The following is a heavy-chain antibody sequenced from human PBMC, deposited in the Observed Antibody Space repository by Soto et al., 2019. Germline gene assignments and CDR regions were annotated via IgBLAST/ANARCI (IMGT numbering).Heavy chain of an antibody. CDR2: IYYSGST. V-gene: IGHV4-39*01. CDR3: ALGEPWGDFWSGYSTYFDY. J-gene: IGHJ4*02. CDR1: GGSISSSSYY. D-gene: IGHD3-3*01. Sequence: SETLSLTCTVSGGSISSSSYYWGWIRQPPGKGLEWIGSIYYSGSTYYNPSLKSRVTISVDTSKNQFSLKLSSVTAADTAVYYCALGEPWGDFWSGYSTYFDYWGQETLVTVSS.